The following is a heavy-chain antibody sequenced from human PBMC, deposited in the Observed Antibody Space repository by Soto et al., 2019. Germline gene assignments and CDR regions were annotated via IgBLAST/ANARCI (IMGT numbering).Heavy chain of an antibody. CDR3: ARDSSFLIVPAASDY. D-gene: IGHD2-2*01. V-gene: IGHV3-33*01. CDR2: IWFDGSNK. CDR1: GFSFSRYG. J-gene: IGHJ4*02. Sequence: QVQLVESVGGVVQPGRSLNLTCAASGFSFSRYGMRWVRQAPGKGLEWVAVIWFDGSNKYYADSVKGRFTISRDNSKNTLYLQMNSLRAEDTAVYYCARDSSFLIVPAASDYWGQGTQVTVSS.